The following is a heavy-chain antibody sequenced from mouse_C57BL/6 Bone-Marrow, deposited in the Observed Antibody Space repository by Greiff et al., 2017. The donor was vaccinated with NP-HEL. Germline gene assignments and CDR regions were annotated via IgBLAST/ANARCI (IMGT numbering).Heavy chain of an antibody. CDR1: GYAFSSSW. CDR3: ARLSNPYAMDY. CDR2: IYPGDGDT. Sequence: QVQLKQSGPELVKPGASVKISCKASGYAFSSSWMNWVKQRPGKGLEWIGRIYPGDGDTNYNGKFKGKATLTADKSSSTAYMQLSSLTSEDSAVYFCARLSNPYAMDYWGQGTSVTVSS. D-gene: IGHD2-5*01. J-gene: IGHJ4*01. V-gene: IGHV1-82*01.